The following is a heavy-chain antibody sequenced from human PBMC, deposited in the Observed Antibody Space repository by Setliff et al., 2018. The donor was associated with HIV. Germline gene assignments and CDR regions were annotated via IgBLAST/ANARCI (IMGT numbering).Heavy chain of an antibody. Sequence: SETLSLTCTVSGDSIGYYYWSWIRQPAGRGLEWMGRIHTSGSTNYNPSLTSRVTLSVGTSKNQFFLKLTSLSAADTAVYYCARDRIEVVVDGPHDVFDVWGRGTTVTV. CDR3: ARDRIEVVVDGPHDVFDV. CDR2: IHTSGST. D-gene: IGHD2-15*01. CDR1: GDSIGYYY. V-gene: IGHV4-4*07. J-gene: IGHJ3*01.